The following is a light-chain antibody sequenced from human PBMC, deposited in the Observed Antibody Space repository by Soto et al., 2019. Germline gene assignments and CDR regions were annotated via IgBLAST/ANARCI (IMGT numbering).Light chain of an antibody. Sequence: IQLSQSPSSLSASVGDSVTITCRASQGISSYLAWYEQKPGKAPKLLIYAASTLQSGVASRFTGTASATPFTLPVTSLQPEDFATYYCQQLNSYDITFGQGTPLAIK. J-gene: IGKJ5*01. CDR2: AAS. V-gene: IGKV1-9*01. CDR1: QGISSY. CDR3: QQLNSYDIT.